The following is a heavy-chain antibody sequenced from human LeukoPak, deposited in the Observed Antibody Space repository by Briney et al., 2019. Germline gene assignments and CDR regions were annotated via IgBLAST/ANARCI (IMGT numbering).Heavy chain of an antibody. CDR3: ARGLGNYYDSSGYYPDAFDI. J-gene: IGHJ3*02. CDR2: ITHSGST. CDR1: GGSFSGYY. Sequence: SETLSLTCAVYGGSFSGYYWSWIRQPPGKGLEWIGEITHSGSTNYNPSLKSRVTISVDTSKNQFSLKLSSVTAADTAVYYCARGLGNYYDSSGYYPDAFDIWGQGTMVTVSS. V-gene: IGHV4-34*01. D-gene: IGHD3-22*01.